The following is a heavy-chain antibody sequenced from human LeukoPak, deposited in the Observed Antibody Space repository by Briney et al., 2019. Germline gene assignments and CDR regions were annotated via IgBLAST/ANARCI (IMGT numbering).Heavy chain of an antibody. Sequence: GGSLTLSCAASGFTFSSYAMSWVRQAPGKGLEWVSVIYSGGSTYYADSVKGRFTISRDNSKNTLYLKMNSLRAEDTAVYYCARVVAPGRGDAFDIWGQGTMVTVSS. J-gene: IGHJ3*02. CDR2: IYSGGST. V-gene: IGHV3-66*01. D-gene: IGHD2-15*01. CDR1: GFTFSSYA. CDR3: ARVVAPGRGDAFDI.